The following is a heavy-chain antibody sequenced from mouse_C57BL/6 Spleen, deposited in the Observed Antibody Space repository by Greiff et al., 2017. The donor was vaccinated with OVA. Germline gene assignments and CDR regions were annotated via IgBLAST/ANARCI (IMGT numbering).Heavy chain of an antibody. J-gene: IGHJ3*01. CDR3: ARSSYGYDGAWFAY. CDR1: GFNIQNTY. Sequence: VQLQQSVAELVRPGASVKLSCTASGFNIQNTYMHWVKQRPEQGLEWIGRIDPANGNTKYAPKFQGKATITADTSSNTAYLQRSSLTSEDTAIYYCARSSYGYDGAWFAYWGQGTLVTVSA. D-gene: IGHD2-9*01. CDR2: IDPANGNT. V-gene: IGHV14-3*01.